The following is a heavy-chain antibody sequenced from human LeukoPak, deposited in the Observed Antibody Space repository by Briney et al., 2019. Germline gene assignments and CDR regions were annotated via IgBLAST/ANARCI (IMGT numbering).Heavy chain of an antibody. V-gene: IGHV3-30*02. CDR2: IRYDGSNR. J-gene: IGHJ5*02. Sequence: PGGSLRLSCAASGFTFSSYGMHWVRQAPGKGLEWVAFIRYDGSNRYYADSVKGRFTISRDNSKNTLYLQMNSLRAEDTAVYYCAKDVQKPIFGVVIQNWYDPWGQGTLVTVSS. CDR3: AKDVQKPIFGVVIQNWYDP. CDR1: GFTFSSYG. D-gene: IGHD3-3*02.